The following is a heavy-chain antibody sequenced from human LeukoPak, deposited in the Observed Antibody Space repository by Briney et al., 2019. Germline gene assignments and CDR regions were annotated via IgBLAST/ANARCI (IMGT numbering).Heavy chain of an antibody. J-gene: IGHJ3*02. CDR2: IWYDGSNK. CDR3: ARDEIVVVITFSAFDI. V-gene: IGHV3-33*01. CDR1: GFTFSSYG. Sequence: GGSLRLSCAASGFTFSSYGMHWVRQAPGKGLEWVAVIWYDGSNKYYADSVKGRFTISRDNSKNTLYLQMNSLRAEDTAVYYCARDEIVVVITFSAFDIWGQGTMVTVSS. D-gene: IGHD3-22*01.